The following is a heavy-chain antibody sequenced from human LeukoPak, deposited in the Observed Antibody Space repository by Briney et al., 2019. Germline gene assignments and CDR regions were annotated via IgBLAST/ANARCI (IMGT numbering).Heavy chain of an antibody. V-gene: IGHV4-30-4*07. CDR2: IYYSGST. CDR3: APSRVAAAATEEDY. CDR1: GGSISSGGYS. Sequence: SETLSLTCAVSGGSISSGGYSWSWIRQPPGKGLEWIGYIYYSGSTYYNPSLKSRVTISVDTSKNQFSLKLSSVTAADTAVYYCAPSRVAAAATEEDYWGQGTLVTVSS. J-gene: IGHJ4*02. D-gene: IGHD6-13*01.